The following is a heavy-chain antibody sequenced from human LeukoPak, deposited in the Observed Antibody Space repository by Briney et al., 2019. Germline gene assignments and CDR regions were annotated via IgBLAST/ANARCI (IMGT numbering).Heavy chain of an antibody. V-gene: IGHV4-38-2*02. D-gene: IGHD2-8*01. CDR3: ARDLSMADLGWFDP. J-gene: IGHJ5*02. CDR2: IYHSGST. Sequence: SETLSLTCTVSGYSISSGHYWGWIRQPPGKGLEWIGSIYHSGSTYYNPSLKSRVTISVDTSKNQFSLKLSSVTAADTAVYYCARDLSMADLGWFDPWGQGTLVTVSS. CDR1: GYSISSGHY.